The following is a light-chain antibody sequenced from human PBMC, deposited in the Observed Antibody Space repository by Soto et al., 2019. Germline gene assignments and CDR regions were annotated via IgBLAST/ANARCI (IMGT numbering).Light chain of an antibody. CDR3: AAWDDSLSGYV. J-gene: IGLJ1*01. CDR2: RNN. V-gene: IGLV1-47*01. CDR1: SSNIGSNY. Sequence: SVLTQPPSASGTPGQRVTISCSGSSSNIGSNYVYWYQQPPGTAPKLLIYRNNQRPSGVPDRFSGSKSGTSASLAISGLRPEDEAEYYCAAWDDSLSGYVFGTGTKVTVL.